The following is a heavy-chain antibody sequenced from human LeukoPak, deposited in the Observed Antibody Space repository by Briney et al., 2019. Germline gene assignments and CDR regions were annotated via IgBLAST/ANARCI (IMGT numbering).Heavy chain of an antibody. CDR3: AAQKGFSYYYGMDV. Sequence: GGSLRLSCAASGFTVSSNYMSWVRQAPGKGLEWVSVIYSGGSTYYADSVKGRFTISRDNSKNTLYLQMNSLRAEDTAVYYCAAQKGFSYYYGMDVWGQGTTVTASS. J-gene: IGHJ6*02. CDR1: GFTVSSNY. CDR2: IYSGGST. V-gene: IGHV3-53*01.